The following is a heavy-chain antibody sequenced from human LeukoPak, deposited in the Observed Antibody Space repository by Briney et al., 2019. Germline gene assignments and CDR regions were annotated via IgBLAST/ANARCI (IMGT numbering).Heavy chain of an antibody. D-gene: IGHD3-22*01. CDR2: TYYRSKWYN. V-gene: IGHV6-1*01. J-gene: IGHJ4*02. CDR1: GDSVSSNSAA. Sequence: SQTLSLTCAISGDSVSSNSAAWNWIRQSPSRGLEWLGRTYYRSKWYNDYAVSVKSRITINPDTSKNQFSLKLSSVTAADTAVYYCANYYDSSGYYLGYWGQGTLVTVSS. CDR3: ANYYDSSGYYLGY.